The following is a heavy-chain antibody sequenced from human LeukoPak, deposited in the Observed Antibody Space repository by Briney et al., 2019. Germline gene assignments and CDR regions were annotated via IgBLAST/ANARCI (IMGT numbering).Heavy chain of an antibody. V-gene: IGHV4-4*07. J-gene: IGHJ4*02. CDR1: GGSISSYY. D-gene: IGHD6-13*01. CDR2: IYTSGST. CDR3: ARRDGSSWYDRDFDY. Sequence: SETLSLTCTVSGGSISSYYWSWIRQPAGKGLEWIGRIYTSGSTNYNPSLKSRVTMSVDTSKNQFSLKLSSVTAADTAVYYCARRDGSSWYDRDFDYWGQGTLVTVSS.